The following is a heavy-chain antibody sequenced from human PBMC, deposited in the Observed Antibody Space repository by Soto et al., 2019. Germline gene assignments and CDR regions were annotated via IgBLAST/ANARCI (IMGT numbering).Heavy chain of an antibody. Sequence: QIQLVQSGAEVKKPGASVKVSCKASGYTFSSYHITWVRQAPGQGLEWMGWISAYNGNTNYAQNLQGRVTMTTDPATSTGNMELMSLTSDDTAVYYCARDLPPVDYWGQGTLVTVSS. CDR3: ARDLPPVDY. J-gene: IGHJ4*02. CDR1: GYTFSSYH. V-gene: IGHV1-18*01. CDR2: ISAYNGNT.